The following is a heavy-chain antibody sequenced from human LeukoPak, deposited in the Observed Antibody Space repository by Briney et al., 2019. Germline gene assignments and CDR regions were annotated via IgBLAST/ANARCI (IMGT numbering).Heavy chain of an antibody. CDR3: ARGPVDGYSYGFLDY. D-gene: IGHD5-18*01. Sequence: QPGGSLRLSCAASGFTVSSNYMNWVRQAPGRGLEWVSVIYSCGNTYYADSVKGRFTISRDNSKNTLYLQMNSLRAEDTAVYYCARGPVDGYSYGFLDYWGQGTLVTVSS. CDR2: IYSCGNT. J-gene: IGHJ4*02. V-gene: IGHV3-53*01. CDR1: GFTVSSNY.